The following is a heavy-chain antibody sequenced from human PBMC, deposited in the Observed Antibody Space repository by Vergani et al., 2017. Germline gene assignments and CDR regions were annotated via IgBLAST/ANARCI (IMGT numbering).Heavy chain of an antibody. CDR1: GGSISSYY. J-gene: IGHJ5*02. D-gene: IGHD1-26*01. V-gene: IGHV4-59*01. Sequence: QVQLQESGPGLVQPSETLSLTCTVSGGSISSYYWSWIRQPPGKGLEWIGYIYYSGSTNYNPSLKSRVTISVDTSKNQFSLKLSSVTAADTAVYYCAREKELYWFDPWGQGTLVTVSS. CDR2: IYYSGST. CDR3: AREKELYWFDP.